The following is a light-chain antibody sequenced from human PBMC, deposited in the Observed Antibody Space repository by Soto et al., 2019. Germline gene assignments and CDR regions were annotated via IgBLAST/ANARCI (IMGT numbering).Light chain of an antibody. CDR3: QQVNSYPIT. V-gene: IGKV1-9*01. J-gene: IGKJ5*01. CDR1: QGIRSY. Sequence: DIQLTQHPSFVSASVGDRVAFTCRSSQGIRSYLAWYQQKPGRAPKLLMYIASTLQTGVPSRFSGSGSGTEFTLTITSLQPEDFATYYCQQVNSYPITFGQGTRLEIK. CDR2: IAS.